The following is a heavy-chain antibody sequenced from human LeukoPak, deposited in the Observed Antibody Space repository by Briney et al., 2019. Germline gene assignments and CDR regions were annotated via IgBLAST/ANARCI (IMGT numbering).Heavy chain of an antibody. CDR2: IYSGGST. CDR1: GFTVSSNY. V-gene: IGHV3-53*01. Sequence: GGSLRLSCAASGFTVSSNYMSWVRQAPGKGLEWVSVIYSGGSTYYADSVKGRFTISRDNSKNTLYLQMNSLRAEDTAVYHCARDRGQWLVRYFDYWGQGTLVTVSS. CDR3: ARDRGQWLVRYFDY. D-gene: IGHD6-19*01. J-gene: IGHJ4*02.